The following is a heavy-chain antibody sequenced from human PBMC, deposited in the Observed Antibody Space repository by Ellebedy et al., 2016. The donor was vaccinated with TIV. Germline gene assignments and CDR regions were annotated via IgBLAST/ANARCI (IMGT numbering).Heavy chain of an antibody. CDR1: GFTFDDYA. CDR2: ISWNSGSI. CDR3: AKEGRGDAFDI. Sequence: GGSLRLXXAASGFTFDDYAMHWVRQAPGKGLEWVSGISWNSGSIGYADSVKGRFTISRDNAKNSLYLQMNSLRAEDTALYYCAKEGRGDAFDIWGQGTMVTVSS. J-gene: IGHJ3*02. V-gene: IGHV3-9*01. D-gene: IGHD3-10*01.